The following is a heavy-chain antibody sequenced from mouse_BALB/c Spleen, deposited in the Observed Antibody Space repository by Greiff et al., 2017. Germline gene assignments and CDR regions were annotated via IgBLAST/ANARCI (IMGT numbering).Heavy chain of an antibody. J-gene: IGHJ3*01. D-gene: IGHD1-2*01. CDR1: GYTFTSYW. V-gene: IGHV1-69*02. CDR3: TRGEAAGFAY. Sequence: QVQLKQPGAELVRPGASVKLSCKASGYTFTSYWINWVKQRPGQGLEWIGNIYPSDSYTNYNQKFKDKATLTVDKSSSTAYMQLSSPTSEDSAVYYCTRGEAAGFAYWGQGTLVTVSA. CDR2: IYPSDSYT.